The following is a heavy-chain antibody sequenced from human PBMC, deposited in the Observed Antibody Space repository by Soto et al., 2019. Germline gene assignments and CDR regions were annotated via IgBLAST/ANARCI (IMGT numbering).Heavy chain of an antibody. CDR3: ARGGMATTDDY. J-gene: IGHJ4*02. CDR2: IYSGRST. CDR1: GFTVSIHY. V-gene: IGHV3-53*01. D-gene: IGHD5-12*01. Sequence: GGSLRLSSAASGFTVSIHYMSWVRQPPWQGLEWVSVIYSGRSTYYADSVKGRFTISRDNSKNTLYLQMNSLRAEDTAVYYCARGGMATTDDYWGQGTLVTVYS.